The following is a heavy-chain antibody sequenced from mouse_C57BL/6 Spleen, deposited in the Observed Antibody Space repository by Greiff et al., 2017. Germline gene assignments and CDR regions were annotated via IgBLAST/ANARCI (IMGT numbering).Heavy chain of an antibody. Sequence: QVQLQQSGAELVRPGTSVTVSCKASGYAFTHYLLEWVKRRPGQGLEWIGVIHPGSGGTNYNEKFKGKATLTADKSSSTAYMRLSSLTSEDSAVYCCAGGGYGYRAWFAYWGQGTLVTVSA. J-gene: IGHJ3*01. CDR2: IHPGSGGT. D-gene: IGHD2-2*01. V-gene: IGHV1-54*01. CDR3: AGGGYGYRAWFAY. CDR1: GYAFTHYL.